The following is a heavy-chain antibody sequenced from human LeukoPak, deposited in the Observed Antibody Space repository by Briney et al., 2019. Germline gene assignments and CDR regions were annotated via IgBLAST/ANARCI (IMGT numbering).Heavy chain of an antibody. CDR2: ISSSSSYI. CDR1: GFTFSSYS. J-gene: IGHJ3*02. Sequence: PRGSLRLSCAASGFTFSSYSMNWVRQAPGKGLEWVSSISSSSSYIYYADSVKGRFTISRDNAKNSLYLQMNSLRAEDTAVYYCATNPPLMVRGVIISQEDAFDIWGQGTMVTVSS. CDR3: ATNPPLMVRGVIISQEDAFDI. D-gene: IGHD3-10*01. V-gene: IGHV3-21*01.